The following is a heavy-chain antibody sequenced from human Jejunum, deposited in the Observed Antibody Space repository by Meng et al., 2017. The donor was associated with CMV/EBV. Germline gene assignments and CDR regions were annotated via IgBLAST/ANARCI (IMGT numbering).Heavy chain of an antibody. CDR3: ATRNGQYGDPVTWFDP. V-gene: IGHV1-8*01. CDR2: TNPNSANT. Sequence: QVQLVPSGAWVKKPGTSVKVFCKAAGNTFTSSNITWVRQATGQGPEWMGWTNPNSANTDFSQNFLGRVTMNRNTSTGTAYMELSSLRSEDTAVYYCATRNGQYGDPVTWFDPWGQGTLVTVSS. D-gene: IGHD4-17*01. CDR1: GNTFTSSN. J-gene: IGHJ5*02.